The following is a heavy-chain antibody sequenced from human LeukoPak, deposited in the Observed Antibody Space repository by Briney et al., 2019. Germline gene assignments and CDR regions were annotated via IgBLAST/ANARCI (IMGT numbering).Heavy chain of an antibody. D-gene: IGHD3-10*01. J-gene: IGHJ6*03. V-gene: IGHV4-39*01. Sequence: SETLSLTCTVSGVSISSSNSYWGWIRQPPGKGLEWIGSIYYTGNTYYNPSLKSRVTISVDTSKNQFSLKLSSVTAADTAVYYCVRHQEGMVRGVLYYMDVWGTGTTVTISS. CDR3: VRHQEGMVRGVLYYMDV. CDR2: IYYTGNT. CDR1: GVSISSSNSY.